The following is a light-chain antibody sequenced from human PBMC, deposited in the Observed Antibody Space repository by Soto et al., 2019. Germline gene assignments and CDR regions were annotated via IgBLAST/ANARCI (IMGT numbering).Light chain of an antibody. Sequence: DIVMTQTPLSLSVTPGQPASISCKSSQSLLHTDGKTYLYWYLQKPGQPPQLLIYGASSRATGIPDRFSGSGSGTDFTLTISRLEPEDFAVYFCQQYGTTPLYTFGQGTKLEIK. J-gene: IGKJ2*01. CDR1: QSLLHTDGKTY. CDR2: GAS. V-gene: IGKV2-29*01. CDR3: QQYGTTPLYT.